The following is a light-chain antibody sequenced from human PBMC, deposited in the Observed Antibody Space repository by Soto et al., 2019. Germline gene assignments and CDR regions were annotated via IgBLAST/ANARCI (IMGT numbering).Light chain of an antibody. CDR3: SSYTSSSTLYV. CDR1: SSDVGGYNY. V-gene: IGLV2-14*01. CDR2: DVS. J-gene: IGLJ1*01. Sequence: QSALTQPASVSWSPGQSITISCTGTSSDVGGYNYVSWYQQHPGKAPKLMLYDVSNRPSGVSNRFSGSKSGNTASLTSSGLQAEDEADYYCSSYTSSSTLYVFGTGTKVTVL.